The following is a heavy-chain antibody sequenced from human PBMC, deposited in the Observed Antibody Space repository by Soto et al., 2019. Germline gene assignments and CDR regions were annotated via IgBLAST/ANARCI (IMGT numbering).Heavy chain of an antibody. CDR3: ARDGGFGELKY. D-gene: IGHD3-10*01. CDR2: IIPVFGTT. Sequence: SVKVSCKASGDTFSGYPINWVRQAPGEGLEWMGRIIPVFGTTNDAQRFEGRVTFTADESTNTAYMELRGLLSEDTAVYYCARDGGFGELKYWGPGTLVTVSS. V-gene: IGHV1-69*13. CDR1: GDTFSGYP. J-gene: IGHJ4*02.